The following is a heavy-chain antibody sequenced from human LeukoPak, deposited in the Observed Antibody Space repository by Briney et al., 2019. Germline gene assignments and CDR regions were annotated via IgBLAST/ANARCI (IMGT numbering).Heavy chain of an antibody. CDR3: ARNPLYYYYYGMDV. Sequence: GGSLRLSCAASGFTFSSYAMHWVRQAPGKGLEWVAVISYDGSNKYYADSVKGRFTISRDSSKNTLYLQMNSLRAEDTAVYYCARNPLYYYYYGMDVWGQETTVTVSS. J-gene: IGHJ6*02. CDR2: ISYDGSNK. CDR1: GFTFSSYA. V-gene: IGHV3-30-3*01.